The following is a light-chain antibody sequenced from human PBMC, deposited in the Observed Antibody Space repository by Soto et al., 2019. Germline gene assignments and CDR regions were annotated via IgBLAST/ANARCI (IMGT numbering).Light chain of an antibody. CDR1: QSLVYSDGNTY. V-gene: IGKV2-30*01. J-gene: IGKJ1*01. Sequence: DVVMTQSPLSLPVTLGQPASISCRSSQSLVYSDGNTYLNWFQQRPGQSPRRLIYKVSNRDSGVPDRFSGSGSETDFTLTISGLEPEDFAVYYCQNYGNSPWTFGQGTKVEI. CDR2: KVS. CDR3: QNYGNSPWT.